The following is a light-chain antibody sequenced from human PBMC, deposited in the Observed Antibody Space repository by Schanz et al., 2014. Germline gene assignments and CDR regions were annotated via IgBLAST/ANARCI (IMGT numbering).Light chain of an antibody. Sequence: QSVLTQPPSASGTPGQRVTISCSGSSSNIGSNTVNWYPQLPGTAPKLLIYRNNQRPSGVPDRVSGSKSGTSASLAISGLRSEDEADYYCAAWDDSLSTFFVFGTGTKLTVL. V-gene: IGLV1-47*01. CDR1: SSNIGSNT. CDR2: RNN. J-gene: IGLJ1*01. CDR3: AAWDDSLSTFFV.